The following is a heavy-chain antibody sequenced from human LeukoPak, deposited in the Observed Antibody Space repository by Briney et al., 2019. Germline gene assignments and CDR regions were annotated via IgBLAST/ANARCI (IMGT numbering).Heavy chain of an antibody. CDR1: GYTFTGYY. D-gene: IGHD1-26*01. CDR3: ARLPWELTTRDY. J-gene: IGHJ4*02. V-gene: IGHV1-2*02. Sequence: ASVKVSCKASGYTFTGYYMHWVRQAPGQGLEWMGWINPNSGGTNYAQKFQGRVTMTRDTSISTAYMELSRLRSDDTGVYYCARLPWELTTRDYWGQGTLVTVSS. CDR2: INPNSGGT.